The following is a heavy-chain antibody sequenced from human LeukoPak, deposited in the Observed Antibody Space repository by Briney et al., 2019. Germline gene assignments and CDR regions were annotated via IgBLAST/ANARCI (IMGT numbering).Heavy chain of an antibody. V-gene: IGHV1-3*01. J-gene: IGHJ4*02. CDR1: GYTFTDYT. CDR3: ANPRYDSSGYYYVD. Sequence: GASVKASCKASGYTFTDYTMHWLRQAPGQRLDWMGWINGGSGNTKYSPEFQGRVTITRDASASTAYMELSSLRSEDTAVYYCANPRYDSSGYYYVDWGQGTLVTVSS. D-gene: IGHD3-22*01. CDR2: INGGSGNT.